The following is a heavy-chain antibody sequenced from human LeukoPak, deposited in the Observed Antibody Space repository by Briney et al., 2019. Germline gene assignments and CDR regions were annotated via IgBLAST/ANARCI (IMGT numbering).Heavy chain of an antibody. CDR1: GGSISSYY. CDR3: AITIVSSGSFVSYYGMDV. V-gene: IGHV4-4*07. J-gene: IGHJ6*02. D-gene: IGHD6-19*01. CDR2: IYTSGST. Sequence: PETLSLTCTVSGGSISSYYWSWIRQPAGKGLEWIGRIYTSGSTNYNPSLKSRVTMSVDTSKNQFSLKLSSVTAADTAVYYCAITIVSSGSFVSYYGMDVWGQGTTVTVSS.